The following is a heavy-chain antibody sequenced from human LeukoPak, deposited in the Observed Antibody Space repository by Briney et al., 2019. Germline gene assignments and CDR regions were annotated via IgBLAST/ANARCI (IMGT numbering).Heavy chain of an antibody. Sequence: GGSLRLSCAASGFTFSSYGMHWVRQAPGKGLEWVAFIRYDGSNKYCADSVKGRFTISRDSSKNTLYLQMNSLRAEDTAVYYCAKDIFGDFWSGYYFDYWGQGTLVTVSS. D-gene: IGHD3-3*01. CDR2: IRYDGSNK. CDR3: AKDIFGDFWSGYYFDY. V-gene: IGHV3-30*02. J-gene: IGHJ4*02. CDR1: GFTFSSYG.